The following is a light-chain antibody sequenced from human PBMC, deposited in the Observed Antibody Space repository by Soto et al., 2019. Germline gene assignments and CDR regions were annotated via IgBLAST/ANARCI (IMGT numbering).Light chain of an antibody. CDR2: EGS. CDR3: CSYAGSSTFEV. Sequence: QSVLTQPASVSGSPGQSITISCTGTISDVGSYNLVSWYQQHPGKAPKLMIYEGSKRPSGVSNRFSGSKSGNTASLTISGLQAEDEADYYCCSYAGSSTFEVFGTGTKLT. J-gene: IGLJ1*01. V-gene: IGLV2-23*03. CDR1: ISDVGSYNL.